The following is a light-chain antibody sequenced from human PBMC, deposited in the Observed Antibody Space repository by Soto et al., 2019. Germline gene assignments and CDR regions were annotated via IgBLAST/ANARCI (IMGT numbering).Light chain of an antibody. CDR2: GIS. CDR1: HTISSSY. CDR3: QQYVTSSPRT. J-gene: IGKJ1*01. Sequence: IVLTQSPDTLSLSPGERATLSCRASHTISSSYLAWYQQKPGQAPRLLMYGISRRATGIPDRFSGSGSGTDFTLTITRLEPEDFAVYYCQQYVTSSPRTFGQGTKVDIK. V-gene: IGKV3-20*01.